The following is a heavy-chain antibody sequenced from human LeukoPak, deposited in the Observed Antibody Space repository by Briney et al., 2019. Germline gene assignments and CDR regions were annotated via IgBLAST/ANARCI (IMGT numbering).Heavy chain of an antibody. CDR3: ARGTGVRYFDL. D-gene: IGHD7-27*01. Sequence: GGSLRLSCAASGFTFSSYSMNWVRQAPGKGLEWVSSISSSSSYIYYADSVKGRFTISRDNSKNTLYLQMNSLRAEDTAVYYCARGTGVRYFDLWGRGTLVTVSS. CDR1: GFTFSSYS. J-gene: IGHJ2*01. V-gene: IGHV3-21*04. CDR2: ISSSSSYI.